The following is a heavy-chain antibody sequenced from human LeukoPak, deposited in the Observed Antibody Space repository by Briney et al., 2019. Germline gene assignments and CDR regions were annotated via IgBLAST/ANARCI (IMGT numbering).Heavy chain of an antibody. CDR2: ISNDGGNN. CDR1: GFAFRSYA. D-gene: IGHD4-23*01. CDR3: AISANGGNSFWNY. V-gene: IGHV3-30-3*01. J-gene: IGHJ4*02. Sequence: GRSLRLSCAASGFAFRSYAMHWVRQVPGKGLEWVAVISNDGGNNDHADSVKGRFTISRDNAKNSVYLQMNCLRAEDTAVHYCAISANGGNSFWNYWGQGTLVTVSS.